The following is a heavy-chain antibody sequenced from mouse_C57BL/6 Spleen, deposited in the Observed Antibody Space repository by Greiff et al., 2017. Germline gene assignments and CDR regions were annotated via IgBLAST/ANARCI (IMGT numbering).Heavy chain of an antibody. Sequence: EVQLQQSGPVLVKPGASVKMSCKASGYTFTDYYMNWVKQSHGKSLEWIGVINPYNGGTSYNQKFKGKATLTVDKSSSTAYMELNSLTSEDSAVYYCAYGSSYFAYWGQGTLVTVSA. CDR1: GYTFTDYY. D-gene: IGHD1-1*01. CDR3: AYGSSYFAY. J-gene: IGHJ3*01. V-gene: IGHV1-19*01. CDR2: INPYNGGT.